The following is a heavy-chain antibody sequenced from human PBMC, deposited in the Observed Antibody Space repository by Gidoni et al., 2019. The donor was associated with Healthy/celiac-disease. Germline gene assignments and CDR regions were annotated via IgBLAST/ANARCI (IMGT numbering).Heavy chain of an antibody. CDR2: ISYDGSNK. D-gene: IGHD3-22*01. V-gene: IGHV3-30*18. CDR1: GFTFSSSC. CDR3: AKDYYDSSGYDYYFDY. J-gene: IGHJ4*02. Sequence: QVQLVESGGGVVQPGRSLRLSCAAPGFTFSSSCMHWVRQAPGKGLGWVAVISYDGSNKYYADSVKGRFTISRDNSKNTLYLQMNSLRAEDTAVYYCAKDYYDSSGYDYYFDYWGQGTLVTVSS.